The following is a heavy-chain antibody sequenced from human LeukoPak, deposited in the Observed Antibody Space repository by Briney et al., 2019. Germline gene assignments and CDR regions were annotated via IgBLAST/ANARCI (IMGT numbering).Heavy chain of an antibody. V-gene: IGHV5-51*01. J-gene: IGHJ4*02. D-gene: IGHD5-18*01. CDR2: IYPGDSDT. Sequence: GESLNISCKCSGYSFTRYWIGWVRQMPGKGLEWMGIIYPGDSDTRYSPSFQGQVTISADKSISTAYLQLSSLKASDTAMYYSARQGAMVTLDYWGQGTLVTVSS. CDR3: ARQGAMVTLDY. CDR1: GYSFTRYW.